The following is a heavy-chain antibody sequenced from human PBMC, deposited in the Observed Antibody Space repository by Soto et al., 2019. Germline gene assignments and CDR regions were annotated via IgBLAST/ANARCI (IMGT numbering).Heavy chain of an antibody. Sequence: EVQLVESGGGLVQPGGSLKLSCAASGFTLSGFDLHWVRQASGEGLEWIGQIKTKVESYATEYAASVKGRFSISRDDSKNTAYLEMNSLETEDTAIYYCTRRHCSGGGCYSDFDFWGQGSLVTVSS. V-gene: IGHV3-73*01. CDR3: TRRHCSGGGCYSDFDF. D-gene: IGHD2-15*01. J-gene: IGHJ4*02. CDR1: GFTLSGFD. CDR2: IKTKVESYAT.